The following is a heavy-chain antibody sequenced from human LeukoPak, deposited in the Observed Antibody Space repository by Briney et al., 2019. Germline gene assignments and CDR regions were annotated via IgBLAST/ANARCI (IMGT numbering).Heavy chain of an antibody. CDR1: GFTFSRYW. J-gene: IGHJ3*02. CDR3: AKGGGSGSYDAFDI. V-gene: IGHV3-48*01. D-gene: IGHD1-26*01. Sequence: GGSLRLSCAASGFTFSRYWMHWVRQAPGRGLEWVSYISSTSITIYYADSVKGRFTISRDNAKNSLYLQMNSLRAEDTAVYYCAKGGGSGSYDAFDIWGQGTMVTVSS. CDR2: ISSTSITI.